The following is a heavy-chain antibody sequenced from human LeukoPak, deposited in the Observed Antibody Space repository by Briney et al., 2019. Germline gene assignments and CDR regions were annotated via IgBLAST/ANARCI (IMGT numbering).Heavy chain of an antibody. CDR1: GFTFDDYA. CDR3: ARENSGSYYQFDC. D-gene: IGHD1-26*01. J-gene: IGHJ4*02. Sequence: PGRSLRLSCAASGFTFDDYAMHWVRQAPGKGLEWVSGISWSSGTIDYADSVKGRFTISRDNAKNSLYLQMNSLRPEDTAVYYCARENSGSYYQFDCWGQGTLVTVSS. V-gene: IGHV3-9*01. CDR2: ISWSSGTI.